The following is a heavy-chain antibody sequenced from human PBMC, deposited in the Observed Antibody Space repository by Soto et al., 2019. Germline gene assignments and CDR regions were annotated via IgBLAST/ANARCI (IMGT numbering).Heavy chain of an antibody. CDR1: GDSISSIKYY. CDR2: IYYSGSP. D-gene: IGHD3-22*01. V-gene: IGHV4-39*01. J-gene: IGHJ4*02. Sequence: SETLSLTCTFSGDSISSIKYYWGWIRQPPGKGLEWIGSIYYSGSPYYNSSLKSRVTISVDTSKNHFSLKLTSMTAADTAVYYCARHCGYYYWPFFYCGQGTLVIVSS. CDR3: ARHCGYYYWPFFY.